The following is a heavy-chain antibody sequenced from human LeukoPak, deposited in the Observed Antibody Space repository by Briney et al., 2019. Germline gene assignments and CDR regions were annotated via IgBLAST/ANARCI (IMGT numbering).Heavy chain of an antibody. V-gene: IGHV4-34*01. CDR2: INHSGST. D-gene: IGHD6-6*01. CDR1: GGSHSGYY. CDR3: ARGGENSIASFPLGP. Sequence: SETLSLTCAVYGGSHSGYYWPWLRQPPEKGLEWIGEINHSGSTNYKPSLKSRVTISVDTSKNQFSLKLSSVAAADTAMYYCARGGENSIASFPLGPWGQGTLVTVSS. J-gene: IGHJ5*02.